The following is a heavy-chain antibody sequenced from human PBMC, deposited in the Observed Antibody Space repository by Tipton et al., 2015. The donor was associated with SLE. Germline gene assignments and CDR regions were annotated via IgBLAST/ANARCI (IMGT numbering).Heavy chain of an antibody. D-gene: IGHD3-22*01. V-gene: IGHV3-23*01. CDR2: ISVSAGVT. CDR1: GFSFSNYA. J-gene: IGHJ4*02. CDR3: ARVVGDYDTSVSSDY. Sequence: SLRLSCAASGFSFSNYAMNWVRQAPGKGPEWVSVISVSAGVTFYEDSVKGRFTISRDNSRNTLYLQMNSLRAEDTAVYYCARVVGDYDTSVSSDYWGQGTLVTVSS.